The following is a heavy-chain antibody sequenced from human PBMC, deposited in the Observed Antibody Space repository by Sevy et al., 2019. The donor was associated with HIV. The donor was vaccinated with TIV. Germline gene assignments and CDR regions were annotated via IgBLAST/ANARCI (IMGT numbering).Heavy chain of an antibody. CDR3: GRDFTGYNGMDV. Sequence: GGSLRLSCTASGFTFTTHGMHWVRQAPGKGLEWVAVISYHGRNKFYGSSVEGRFTISRDNSKKTLYLQMNSLTTEDTAVYYCGRDFTGYNGMDVWGQGTMVTVSS. CDR2: ISYHGRNK. J-gene: IGHJ6*02. V-gene: IGHV3-30*03. D-gene: IGHD3-9*01. CDR1: GFTFTTHG.